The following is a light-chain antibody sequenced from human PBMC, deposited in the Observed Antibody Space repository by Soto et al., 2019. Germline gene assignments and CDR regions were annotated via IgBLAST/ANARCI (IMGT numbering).Light chain of an antibody. CDR1: SSDVGFYNY. J-gene: IGLJ1*01. CDR2: EVD. CDR3: SSYAHGSTYV. V-gene: IGLV2-14*01. Sequence: QSVLTQPASVSGSPGQSITISCTGTSSDVGFYNYVSWYQQQHPGKAPKLMIYEVDNRPSVVSIRFSGSKSGNTASLTISGLQAEDEADYYCSSYAHGSTYVVGTGTKLTVL.